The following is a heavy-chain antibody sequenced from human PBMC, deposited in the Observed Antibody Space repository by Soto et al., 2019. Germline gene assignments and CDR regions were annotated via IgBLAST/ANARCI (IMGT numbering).Heavy chain of an antibody. V-gene: IGHV3-11*01. CDR3: ARSYSSGWEFDY. D-gene: IGHD6-19*01. CDR1: GFTFSNYY. Sequence: GGSMRLSCGASGFTFSNYYMSWIRKAPGKGLEWVSYISSTGRTIYYADSVKGRFTVSRDNAQNSLSLKLNSLRVEDTAVYYCARSYSSGWEFDYWGQGTQVTVSS. CDR2: ISSTGRTI. J-gene: IGHJ4*02.